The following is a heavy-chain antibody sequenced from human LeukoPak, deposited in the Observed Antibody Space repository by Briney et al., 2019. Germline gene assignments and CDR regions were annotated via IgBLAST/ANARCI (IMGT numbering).Heavy chain of an antibody. CDR3: AKEITMIVVVSD. CDR2: ISGSGYST. D-gene: IGHD3-22*01. CDR1: GFTFSSYA. V-gene: IGHV3-23*01. Sequence: GGSLRLSCAGAGFTFSSYAMSWVRQAPGKGLEWVAAISGSGYSTYYADSVKGRFTISRDNSKNTLYLQMNSLRAEHTAVYYCAKEITMIVVVSDWGQGTLVTVSS. J-gene: IGHJ4*02.